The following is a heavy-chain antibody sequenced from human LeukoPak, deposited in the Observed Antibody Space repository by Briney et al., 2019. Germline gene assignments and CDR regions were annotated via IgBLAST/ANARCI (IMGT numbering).Heavy chain of an antibody. CDR1: GFTFSSYA. D-gene: IGHD6-19*01. CDR3: AKNQGQWLVPVDY. CDR2: MSGSGGST. J-gene: IGHJ4*02. Sequence: PGGSLRLSCAASGFTFSSYAMSWVRQAPGKGLEWVSSMSGSGGSTYYADSVKGRFTISRDNSKNTPYLQMNNLRAEDTALYYCAKNQGQWLVPVDYWGQGTLVTVSS. V-gene: IGHV3-23*01.